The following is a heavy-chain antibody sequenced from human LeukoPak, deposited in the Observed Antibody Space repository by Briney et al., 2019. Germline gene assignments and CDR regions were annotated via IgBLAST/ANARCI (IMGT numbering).Heavy chain of an antibody. CDR3: AKDPRITTIVGLYYFDY. CDR1: GFTFSSYA. Sequence: PERSLSLSCAASGFTFSSYAMHWVRQAPGKGLEWVAVISYDGSNKYYADSVKGRFAISRDNSKNTLYLRMDSLRAEDTAVYYCAKDPRITTIVGLYYFDYWGQGTLVTVSS. D-gene: IGHD3-22*01. CDR2: ISYDGSNK. V-gene: IGHV3-30*18. J-gene: IGHJ4*02.